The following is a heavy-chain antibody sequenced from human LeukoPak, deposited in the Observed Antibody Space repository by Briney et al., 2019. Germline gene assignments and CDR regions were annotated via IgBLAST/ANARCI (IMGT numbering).Heavy chain of an antibody. D-gene: IGHD2-21*01. CDR2: INPSGGST. Sequence: ASVKVSCKASGGTFSSYAISWVRQAPGQGLEWMGIINPSGGSTSYAQKFQGRVTMTRDTSTSTVYMELSSLRSEDTAVYYCARDQHIFHAFDIWGQGTMVTVSS. CDR3: ARDQHIFHAFDI. J-gene: IGHJ3*02. V-gene: IGHV1-46*01. CDR1: GGTFSSYA.